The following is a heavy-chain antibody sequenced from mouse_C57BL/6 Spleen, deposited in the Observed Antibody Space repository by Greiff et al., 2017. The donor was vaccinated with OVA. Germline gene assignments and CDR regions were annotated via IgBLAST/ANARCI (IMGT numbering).Heavy chain of an antibody. CDR1: GYTFTSYW. CDR3: AREAYGSSLFDY. D-gene: IGHD1-1*01. J-gene: IGHJ2*01. Sequence: QVHVKQPGAELVKPGASVKLSCKASGYTFTSYWMHWVKQRPGQGLEWIGMIHPNSGSTNYNEKFKSKATLTVDKSSSTAYMQLSSLTSEDSAVYYCAREAYGSSLFDYWGQGTTLTVSS. V-gene: IGHV1-64*01. CDR2: IHPNSGST.